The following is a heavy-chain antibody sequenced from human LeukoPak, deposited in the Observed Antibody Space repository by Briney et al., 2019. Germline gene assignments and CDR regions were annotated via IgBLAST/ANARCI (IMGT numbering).Heavy chain of an antibody. CDR3: ARDWSFLFDP. D-gene: IGHD3-3*01. V-gene: IGHV3-23*01. J-gene: IGHJ5*02. CDR2: ISDSGRDT. Sequence: GGSLRLSCAASAFTFSSHAMSWVRQAPGKGLEWVSAISDSGRDTSYAGSVKGRFTISRDNSKNTLYLQMNSLRADDTAVYYCARDWSFLFDPWGQGTLVTVSS. CDR1: AFTFSSHA.